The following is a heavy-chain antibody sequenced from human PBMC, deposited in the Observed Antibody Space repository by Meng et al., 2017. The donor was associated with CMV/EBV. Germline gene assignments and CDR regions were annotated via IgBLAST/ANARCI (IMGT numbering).Heavy chain of an antibody. CDR2: IYYSGST. D-gene: IGHD1-26*01. CDR3: AREFIVGSGFDC. CDR1: GGSISSYY. J-gene: IGHJ4*02. V-gene: IGHV4-59*01. Sequence: SETLSLTCTVSGGSISSYYWSWIRQPPGKGLEWIGYIYYSGSTNYNPSLKSRVTISVDTSKNQFSLKLSSVTAADTAVYYCAREFIVGSGFDCWGQGTLVTVSS.